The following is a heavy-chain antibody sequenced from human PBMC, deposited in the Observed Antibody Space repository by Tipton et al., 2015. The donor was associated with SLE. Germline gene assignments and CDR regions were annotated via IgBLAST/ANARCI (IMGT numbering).Heavy chain of an antibody. Sequence: TLSLTCTVSGGSISNYYWTWIRQPPGKGLEWIGHIYHNDITNYNPSLKSRVTISVDTSKNQFSLKLSSVTAADTAVYYCASGDYYYYMDVWGKGTTVTVSS. V-gene: IGHV4-59*01. J-gene: IGHJ6*03. CDR1: GGSISNYY. CDR3: ASGDYYYYMDV. CDR2: IYHNDIT. D-gene: IGHD3-16*01.